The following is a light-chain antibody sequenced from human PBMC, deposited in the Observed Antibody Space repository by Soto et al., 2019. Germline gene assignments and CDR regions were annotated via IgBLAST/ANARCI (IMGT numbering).Light chain of an antibody. CDR3: QQYYSTPYT. J-gene: IGKJ2*01. Sequence: DIVMTQSPDSLAVSLGERGTINCKSSQSVLYSSNNKNYLAWYQQKPGQPPKLLIYWASTRESGVPDRFSGSGSGTDFNLTISSLQAEDVAVYYCQQYYSTPYTFGQGTQLEIK. CDR1: QSVLYSSNNKNY. V-gene: IGKV4-1*01. CDR2: WAS.